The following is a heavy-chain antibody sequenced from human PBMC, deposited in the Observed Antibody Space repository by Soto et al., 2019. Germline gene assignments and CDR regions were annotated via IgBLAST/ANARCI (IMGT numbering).Heavy chain of an antibody. CDR3: AREGITGTTGIDYYYMDV. V-gene: IGHV6-1*01. J-gene: IGHJ6*03. D-gene: IGHD1-7*01. CDR1: GDRVSSNSAA. Sequence: QSQTLSLTCAISGDRVSSNSAAWNWIRQSPSRGLEWLGRTYYRSKWYNDYAVSVKSRITINPDTSKNQFSLQLNSVTPEDTAVYYCAREGITGTTGIDYYYMDVWGKGTTVTVSS. CDR2: TYYRSKWYN.